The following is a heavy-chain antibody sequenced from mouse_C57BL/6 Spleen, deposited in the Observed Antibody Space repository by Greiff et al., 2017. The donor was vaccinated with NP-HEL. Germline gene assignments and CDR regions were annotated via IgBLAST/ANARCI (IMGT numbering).Heavy chain of an antibody. J-gene: IGHJ4*01. D-gene: IGHD1-1*01. CDR1: GFSLSTSGMG. Sequence: QVQLKESGPGILQSSQTLSLTCSFSGFSLSTSGMGVSWIRQPSGKGLEWLAHIYWDDDKRYNPSLKSRLTISKDTSRNQVFLKITSVDTADTATYYCARRAYYGSSYDYAMDYWGQGTSVTVSS. V-gene: IGHV8-12*01. CDR3: ARRAYYGSSYDYAMDY. CDR2: IYWDDDK.